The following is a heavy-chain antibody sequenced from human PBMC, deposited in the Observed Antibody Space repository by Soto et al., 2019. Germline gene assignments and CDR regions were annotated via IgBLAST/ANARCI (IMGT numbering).Heavy chain of an antibody. D-gene: IGHD3-3*01. CDR3: ARGRFLEWLPRRGYYYYGMDV. CDR1: GGTFSSYA. CDR2: IIPIFGTA. J-gene: IGHJ6*02. Sequence: QVQLVQSGAEVKKPGSSVKVSCKASGGTFSSYAISWVRQAPGQGLEWMGGIIPIFGTANYAQKFQGRVTITADETTSTAYMELSSLRSEDTAVYYCARGRFLEWLPRRGYYYYGMDVWGQGTTVTVSS. V-gene: IGHV1-69*01.